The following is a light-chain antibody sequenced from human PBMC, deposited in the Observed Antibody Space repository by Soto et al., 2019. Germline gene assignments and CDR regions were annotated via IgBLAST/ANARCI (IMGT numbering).Light chain of an antibody. CDR2: GAS. CDR3: HQYDTSPQT. CDR1: QSLRSGD. V-gene: IGKV3-20*01. Sequence: PGERATLSCRASQSLRSGDLACYQQIPGQAPGLLIYGASSRATGIPDGFSGSGSGTDFNLTVSRLAPEDFAVYYCHQYDTSPQTFGQGTTGDIK. J-gene: IGKJ1*01.